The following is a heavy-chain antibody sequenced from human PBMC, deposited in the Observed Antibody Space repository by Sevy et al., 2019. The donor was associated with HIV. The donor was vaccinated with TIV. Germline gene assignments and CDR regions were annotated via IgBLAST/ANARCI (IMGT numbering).Heavy chain of an antibody. V-gene: IGHV1-8*01. CDR2: MNPNSGNT. CDR1: GYTFTSYD. CDR3: ARGVLLWFGELGGLDP. D-gene: IGHD3-10*01. J-gene: IGHJ5*02. Sequence: ASVKVSCKASGYTFTSYDINWVRQATGQGLEWMGWMNPNSGNTGYAQKFQGRVTMTRNTSISTAYMELSSLRSEETAVYYCARGVLLWFGELGGLDPWGQGTLVTVSS.